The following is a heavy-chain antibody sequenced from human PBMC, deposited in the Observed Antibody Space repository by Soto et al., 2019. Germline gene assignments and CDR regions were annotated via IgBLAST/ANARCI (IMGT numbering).Heavy chain of an antibody. J-gene: IGHJ5*02. V-gene: IGHV4-59*11. CDR2: IYYSGST. CDR3: ARESAGSGKNNWFDP. Sequence: QVQLQESGPGLVRPSETLSLTCGVSGDSINSHYWSWIRQAPGKGLEWIGFIYYSGSTKYNPSLESRVTISVDTSKNQFSLKLSSVTTADTAVYYCARESAGSGKNNWFDPWGQGTLVTVSS. D-gene: IGHD3-10*01. CDR1: GDSINSHY.